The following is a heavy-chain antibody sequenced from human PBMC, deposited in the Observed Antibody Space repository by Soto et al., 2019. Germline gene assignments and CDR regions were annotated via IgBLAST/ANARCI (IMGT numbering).Heavy chain of an antibody. CDR1: GFTFSSYW. Sequence: RGSLRLSCAASGFTFSSYWMHWVRQAPGKGLVWVSRINSDGSSTSYADSVKGRFTISRDNAKNTLYLQMNSLRAEDTAVYYCARGPRVVQAAPLYNWFDPSGQGTLVTVSS. CDR2: INSDGSST. CDR3: ARGPRVVQAAPLYNWFDP. J-gene: IGHJ5*02. V-gene: IGHV3-74*01. D-gene: IGHD2-2*01.